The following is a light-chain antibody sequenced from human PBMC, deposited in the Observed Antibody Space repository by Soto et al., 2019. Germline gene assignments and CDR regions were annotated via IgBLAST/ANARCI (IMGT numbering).Light chain of an antibody. J-gene: IGKJ1*01. V-gene: IGKV3-15*01. CDR1: QSVDSY. CDR3: QQYKNWPKT. CDR2: AGS. Sequence: EIVMTQSPVTLSVSPGERVSLSCRGSQSVDSYLAWHQQKPGQAPRLLIYAGSNRATGIPGRFSGSGSGTEFTLNISSLQSEDFAVYYCQQYKNWPKTFGQGTKVEIK.